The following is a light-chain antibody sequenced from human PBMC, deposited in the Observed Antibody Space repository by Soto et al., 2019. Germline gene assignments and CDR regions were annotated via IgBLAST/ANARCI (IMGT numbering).Light chain of an antibody. CDR3: QQYNSFSGT. CDR2: DAS. Sequence: DIQMTQSPSALSASVGDRVIITCRASQYISNWVAWYQQKPGKAPKLLIYDASTLESGVPSRFTGSSSGTEFTLTISSLQPDDFATYYCQQYNSFSGTFGGGPKVE. V-gene: IGKV1-5*01. J-gene: IGKJ4*01. CDR1: QYISNW.